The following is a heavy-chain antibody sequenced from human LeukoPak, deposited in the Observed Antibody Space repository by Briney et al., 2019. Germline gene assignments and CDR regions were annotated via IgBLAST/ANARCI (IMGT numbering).Heavy chain of an antibody. V-gene: IGHV3-21*01. CDR1: GFAVSSNY. J-gene: IGHJ6*03. CDR2: ISSSSSYI. CDR3: AREVGGSYLGYYYYYMDV. Sequence: PGGSLRLSCAASGFAVSSNYMSWVRQAPGKGLEWVSSISSSSSYIYYADSVKGRFTISRDNAKNSLYLQMNSLRAEDTAVYYCAREVGGSYLGYYYYYMDVWGKGTTVTISS. D-gene: IGHD1-26*01.